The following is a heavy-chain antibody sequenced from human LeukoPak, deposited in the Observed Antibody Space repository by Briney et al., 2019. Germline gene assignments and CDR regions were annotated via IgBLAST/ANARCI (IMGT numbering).Heavy chain of an antibody. Sequence: PGGSLTLSCAASGFTVSSNYMSWVRQAPGKGREWVSVIYSWISTCYADSLKGRFSISRDKSKNTLYLQMNSLSAEETAVYSCARTTGTTPSGAFDIWGQGTMVTVSS. CDR3: ARTTGTTPSGAFDI. CDR2: IYSWIST. D-gene: IGHD1-1*01. CDR1: GFTVSSNY. V-gene: IGHV3-66*01. J-gene: IGHJ3*02.